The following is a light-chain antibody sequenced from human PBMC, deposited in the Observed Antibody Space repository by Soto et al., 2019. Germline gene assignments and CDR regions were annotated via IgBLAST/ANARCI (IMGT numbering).Light chain of an antibody. J-gene: IGLJ2*01. CDR3: AAWDDTLNDLL. V-gene: IGLV2-14*01. CDR1: SSDVGGYNY. Sequence: QSALTQPASVSGSPGQSITISCTGTSSDVGGYNYVSWYQQHPGKAPKLIIYEVSDRPSGVSNRFSGSKSGNTASLAISGLRSEDEADYHCAAWDDTLNDLLFGGGTKLTVL. CDR2: EVS.